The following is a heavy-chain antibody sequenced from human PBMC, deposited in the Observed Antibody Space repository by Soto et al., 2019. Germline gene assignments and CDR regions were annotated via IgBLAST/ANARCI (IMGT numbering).Heavy chain of an antibody. CDR1: GGTFSSYA. D-gene: IGHD3-22*01. Sequence: QVQLVQSGAEVKKPGSSVKVSCKASGGTFSSYAISWVRQAPGQGREWMGGIIPIFGTTNYAQKFQGRVTITADESTSTAYMELSSLRSEDTAVYYCAINEYYYDSSGGLIWGQGTMVTVSS. J-gene: IGHJ3*02. CDR2: IIPIFGTT. CDR3: AINEYYYDSSGGLI. V-gene: IGHV1-69*01.